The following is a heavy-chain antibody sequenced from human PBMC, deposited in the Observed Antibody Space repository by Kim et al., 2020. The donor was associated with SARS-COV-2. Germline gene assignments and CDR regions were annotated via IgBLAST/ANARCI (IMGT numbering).Heavy chain of an antibody. J-gene: IGHJ4*02. CDR2: IWYDGSNK. D-gene: IGHD3-22*01. CDR3: ARDKYDSSGSLEFDY. V-gene: IGHV3-33*01. Sequence: GGSLRLSCAASGFTFSSYGMHWVRQAPGKGLEWVAVIWYDGSNKYYADSVKGRFTISRDNSKNTLYLQMNSLRAEDTAVYYCARDKYDSSGSLEFDYWGQGTLVTVSS. CDR1: GFTFSSYG.